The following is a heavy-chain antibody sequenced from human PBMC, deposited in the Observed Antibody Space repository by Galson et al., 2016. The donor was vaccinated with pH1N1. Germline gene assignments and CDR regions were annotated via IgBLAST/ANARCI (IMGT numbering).Heavy chain of an antibody. CDR1: GFAFNYFA. Sequence: LRLSCAASGFAFNYFAMTWVRQAPGKGLVWVSSINGRGSSTYYADSVKGRFTISRDNSRSTLYLQLSALTVDDTAVYYCAKEGRWYGGNWFDPWGQGTLATVSS. V-gene: IGHV3-23*01. CDR3: AKEGRWYGGNWFDP. D-gene: IGHD3-10*01. CDR2: INGRGSST. J-gene: IGHJ5*02.